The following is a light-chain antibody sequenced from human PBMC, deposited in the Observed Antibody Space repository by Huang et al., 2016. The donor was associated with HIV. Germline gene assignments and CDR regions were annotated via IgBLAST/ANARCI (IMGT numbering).Light chain of an antibody. V-gene: IGKV3-15*01. Sequence: EIGMTQSPATLSVSPGERVTLSCWASQSVSNNLAWYQQRPGQAPRLLIYGASARATGIPGRFSGSGSGTEFTLTISSLQSEEFAVYYCQQYKTWPRTFGQGTKVEVK. CDR1: QSVSNN. J-gene: IGKJ1*01. CDR2: GAS. CDR3: QQYKTWPRT.